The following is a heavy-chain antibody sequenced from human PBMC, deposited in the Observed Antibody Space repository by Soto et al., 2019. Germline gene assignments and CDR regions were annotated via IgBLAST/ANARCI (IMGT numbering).Heavy chain of an antibody. Sequence: SETLSLTCTVSGGSISSYYWSWIRQPPGKGLDWIGYIYYSGSTNYNPSLKSRVTISVDTSKNQFSLKLSSVTAADTAVYYCARENWYYDSSGYFRGPLFDYWGQGTLVTVSS. CDR1: GGSISSYY. CDR3: ARENWYYDSSGYFRGPLFDY. CDR2: IYYSGST. J-gene: IGHJ4*02. D-gene: IGHD3-22*01. V-gene: IGHV4-59*01.